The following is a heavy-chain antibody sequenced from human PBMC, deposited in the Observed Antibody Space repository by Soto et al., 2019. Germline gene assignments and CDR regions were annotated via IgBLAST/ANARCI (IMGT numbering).Heavy chain of an antibody. D-gene: IGHD2-2*01. CDR1: GGTFSSYA. Sequence: GASVKVSCKASGGTFSSYAISWVRQAPGQGLEWMGGIIPIFGTANYAQKFQGRVTITADESTSTAYMELSSLRSEDTAVYYCARERDIVVVPAAIHYGIDVWGQGTTVTVSS. J-gene: IGHJ6*02. V-gene: IGHV1-69*13. CDR3: ARERDIVVVPAAIHYGIDV. CDR2: IIPIFGTA.